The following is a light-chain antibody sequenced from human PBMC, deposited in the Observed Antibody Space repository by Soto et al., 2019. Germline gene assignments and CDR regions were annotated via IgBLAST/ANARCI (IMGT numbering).Light chain of an antibody. J-gene: IGKJ1*01. Sequence: EIVLTQSPGTLSLSPGERATLSCRASQSVSNSYLAWYQQKPGQAPRLLIYGASNRATGIPPRFSGSGSGTDFTLTISNLEPEDFAVYYCQQHSHWPPWTFGQGTRVEIQ. CDR1: QSVSNSY. CDR3: QQHSHWPPWT. V-gene: IGKV3-11*01. CDR2: GAS.